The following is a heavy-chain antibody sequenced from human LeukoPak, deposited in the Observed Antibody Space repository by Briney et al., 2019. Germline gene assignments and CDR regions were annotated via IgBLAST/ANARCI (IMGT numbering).Heavy chain of an antibody. CDR2: IYYSGST. J-gene: IGHJ4*02. CDR3: ARFGRDGYNGYFDY. D-gene: IGHD5-24*01. V-gene: IGHV4-59*01. Sequence: PSETLSLTCTVSGGSISSYYWSWVRQPPGKWLGWNGYIYYSGSTNYNPSLKSRVTISVDTSKNQFSLKLSSVTAADTAVYYCARFGRDGYNGYFDYWGQGTLVTVSS. CDR1: GGSISSYY.